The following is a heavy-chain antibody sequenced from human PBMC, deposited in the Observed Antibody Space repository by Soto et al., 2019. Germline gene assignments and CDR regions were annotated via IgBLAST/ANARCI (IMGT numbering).Heavy chain of an antibody. V-gene: IGHV1-69*02. CDR2: IIPILGIA. J-gene: IGHJ6*03. CDR3: ARLGRDTAMDDYYYYYYMDV. CDR1: GGTFSSYT. D-gene: IGHD5-18*01. Sequence: ASVKVSCKASGGTFSSYTISWVRQAPGQGLEWMGRIIPILGIANYAQKFQGRVTITADKSTSTAYMELSSLRSEDTAVYYCARLGRDTAMDDYYYYYYMDVWGKGTTVTVSS.